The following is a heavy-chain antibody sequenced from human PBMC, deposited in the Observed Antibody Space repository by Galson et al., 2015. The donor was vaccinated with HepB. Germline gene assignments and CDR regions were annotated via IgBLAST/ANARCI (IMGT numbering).Heavy chain of an antibody. CDR2: IKQDGSEK. CDR1: GFTFSSYW. J-gene: IGHJ2*01. CDR3: ARDCRYYDILTGYYYWYFDL. Sequence: SLRLSCAASGFTFSSYWMSWVRQAPGKGLEWVANIKQDGSEKYYVDSVKGRFTISRDNAKNPLYLQMNSLRAEDTAVYYCARDCRYYDILTGYYYWYFDLWGRGTLVTVSS. V-gene: IGHV3-7*03. D-gene: IGHD3-9*01.